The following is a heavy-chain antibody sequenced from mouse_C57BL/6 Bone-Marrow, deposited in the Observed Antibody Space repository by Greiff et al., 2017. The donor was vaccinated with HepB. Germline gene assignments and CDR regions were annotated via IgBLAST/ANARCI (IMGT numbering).Heavy chain of an antibody. Sequence: EVQVVESGAELVRPGASVKLSCTASGFNIKDDYMHWVKQRPEQGLEWIGWIDPENGDTEYASKFQGKATITADTSSNTAYLQLSSLTSEDTAVYYCTTSLDSSGYWFAYWGQGTLVTVSA. CDR3: TTSLDSSGYWFAY. CDR2: IDPENGDT. J-gene: IGHJ3*01. D-gene: IGHD3-2*02. CDR1: GFNIKDDY. V-gene: IGHV14-4*01.